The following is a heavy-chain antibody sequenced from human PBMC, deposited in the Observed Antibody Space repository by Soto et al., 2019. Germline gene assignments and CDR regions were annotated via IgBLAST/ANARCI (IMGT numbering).Heavy chain of an antibody. J-gene: IGHJ4*02. V-gene: IGHV3-23*01. CDR3: AKEKMYYYDSRDEAYCDS. CDR1: GFTFSSYA. D-gene: IGHD3-22*01. Sequence: EVQLLESGGGLVQPGGSLRLSCAASGFTFSSYAMSWVRQAPGKGLEWVSAISGSGGSTYYADSVKGRFTISRDNYKNTLYLQMNSLRAEDTAVYDCAKEKMYYYDSRDEAYCDSWGQGTLVTVSS. CDR2: ISGSGGST.